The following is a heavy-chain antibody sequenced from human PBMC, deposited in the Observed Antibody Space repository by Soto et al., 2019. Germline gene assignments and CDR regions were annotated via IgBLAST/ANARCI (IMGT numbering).Heavy chain of an antibody. Sequence: GGSLRLSCAASGFTFSSYAMSWVRQAPGKGLEWVSAISGSGGSTYYADSVKGRFTISRDNSKNTLYLQMNSLRAEDTAVYYCVKEYERNYDFWSGYSFDYWGQGTLVTVSS. V-gene: IGHV3-23*01. CDR1: GFTFSSYA. CDR3: VKEYERNYDFWSGYSFDY. D-gene: IGHD3-3*01. J-gene: IGHJ4*02. CDR2: ISGSGGST.